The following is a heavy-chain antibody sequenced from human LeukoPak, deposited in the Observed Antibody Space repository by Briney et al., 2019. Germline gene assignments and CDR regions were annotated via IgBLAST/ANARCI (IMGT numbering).Heavy chain of an antibody. J-gene: IGHJ4*02. CDR1: GFTLSSSA. V-gene: IGHV3-21*04. CDR3: AKENRPSYYYDSSGYHESGY. Sequence: GGSLRLSCAASGFTLSSSAMNWVRQAPGKGLEWVSSINNVGSHIYYAGSVKGRFTISRDNTKNSLYLQMNSLRAEDTAVYYCAKENRPSYYYDSSGYHESGYWGQGTLVTVSS. CDR2: INNVGSHI. D-gene: IGHD3-22*01.